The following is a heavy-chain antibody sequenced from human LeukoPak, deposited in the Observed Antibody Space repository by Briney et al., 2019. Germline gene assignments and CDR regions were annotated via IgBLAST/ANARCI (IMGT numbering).Heavy chain of an antibody. CDR3: ARVEYSSSSLFDY. Sequence: SQTLSLTCAVSGGSISSGGYYWGWIRQPPGKGLEWIGSVDYTGITSHSPSLKSRVTISVDTSKNQFSLKLSSVTAADTAVYYCARVEYSSSSLFDYWGQGTLVTVSS. CDR2: VDYTGIT. J-gene: IGHJ4*02. V-gene: IGHV4-39*07. CDR1: GGSISSGGYY. D-gene: IGHD6-6*01.